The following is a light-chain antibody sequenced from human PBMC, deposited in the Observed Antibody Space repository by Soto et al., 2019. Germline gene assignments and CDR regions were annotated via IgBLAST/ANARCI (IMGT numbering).Light chain of an antibody. CDR3: SSYTISSTRV. J-gene: IGLJ3*02. V-gene: IGLV2-14*01. Sequence: QSVLTQPASVSGSPGQSITISCTGTSSDVGSYNYVSWYQQHPGKAPKLMISEVSNRPSGVSNRFSGSKSGNTASLTISGLQTEDEAHYYCSSYTISSTRVFGGGTKLTVL. CDR2: EVS. CDR1: SSDVGSYNY.